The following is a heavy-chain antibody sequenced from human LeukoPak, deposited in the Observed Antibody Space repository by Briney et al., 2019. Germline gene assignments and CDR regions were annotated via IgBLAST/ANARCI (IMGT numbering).Heavy chain of an antibody. J-gene: IGHJ5*02. V-gene: IGHV4-30-2*01. D-gene: IGHD3-22*01. Sequence: PSETLSLTCAVSGGSISSGGYSWTWIRQPPGKGLAWIGYIYHSGSTYYNPSLKSRVTISVDRSKNQFSLKLSSVTAADTAVYXXXXXDYSDSSAYLAAWGQGTLVTVSS. CDR2: IYHSGST. CDR3: XXXDYSDSSAYLAA. CDR1: GGSISSGGYS.